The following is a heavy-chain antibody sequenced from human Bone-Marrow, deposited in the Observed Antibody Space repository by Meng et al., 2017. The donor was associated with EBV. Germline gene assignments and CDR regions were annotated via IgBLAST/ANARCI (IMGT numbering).Heavy chain of an antibody. CDR2: IKSKTDGGTT. J-gene: IGHJ4*02. D-gene: IGHD3-10*01. V-gene: IGHV3-15*01. CDR3: TTGGLLWFRDQNSYYFDY. Sequence: EVQLVESXXVLVKXGGLLRLSXSSSGFLFSNAWMSWVRQAPGKGLEWVGRIKSKTDGGTTDYAAPVKGRFTISRDDSKNTLYLEMNSLKIEDIAVYYCTTGGLLWFRDQNSYYFDYWGQGTLVTVSS. CDR1: GFLFSNAW.